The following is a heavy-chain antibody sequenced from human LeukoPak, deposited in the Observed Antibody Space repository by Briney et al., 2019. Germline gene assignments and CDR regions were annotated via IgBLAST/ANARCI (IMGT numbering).Heavy chain of an antibody. J-gene: IGHJ4*02. CDR3: ARSRQYYDFWSGYSDFDY. V-gene: IGHV1-69*01. Sequence: SVKVSCKASGGTFSSYAISWVRQAPGQGLEWMGGIIPIFGTANYAQKFQGRVTITADESTSTAYMELSSLRSEDTAVYYCARSRQYYDFWSGYSDFDYWGQGTLVTVSS. D-gene: IGHD3-3*01. CDR2: IIPIFGTA. CDR1: GGTFSSYA.